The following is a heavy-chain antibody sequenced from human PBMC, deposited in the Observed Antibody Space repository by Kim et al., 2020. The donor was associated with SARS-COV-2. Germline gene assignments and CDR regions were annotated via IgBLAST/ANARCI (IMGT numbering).Heavy chain of an antibody. J-gene: IGHJ4*02. Sequence: YAKSVKGRFTISRDNTKITLYLKMNGLRAEDTAVYYCANLYYDDDDRGGFWGQGTLVTVSS. V-gene: IGHV3-23*01. CDR3: ANLYYDDDDRGGF. D-gene: IGHD4-17*01.